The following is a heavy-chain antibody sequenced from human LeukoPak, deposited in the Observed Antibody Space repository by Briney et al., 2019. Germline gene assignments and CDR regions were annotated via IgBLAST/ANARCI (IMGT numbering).Heavy chain of an antibody. CDR1: GFTFDDYA. Sequence: GGSLRLSCAASGFTFDDYAMHWVRQAPGKGLEWVSLISWDGGSTYYADSVKGRFTISRDNSKNTLYLQINSLRAEDTAVYFCAKDRLGGPYFFHYWGQGTLVTVSS. CDR2: ISWDGGST. J-gene: IGHJ4*02. D-gene: IGHD3-16*01. V-gene: IGHV3-43D*03. CDR3: AKDRLGGPYFFHY.